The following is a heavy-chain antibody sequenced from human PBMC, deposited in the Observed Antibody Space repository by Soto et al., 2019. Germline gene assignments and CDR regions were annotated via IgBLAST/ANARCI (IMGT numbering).Heavy chain of an antibody. CDR1: GYTFTSYA. Sequence: QVQLVQSGAEVKKPGASVKVSCKASGYTFTSYAFNWVRQAPGQGLEWKGWISAYSGNTNYAQKFKGRVTMTTDTSTSTAYMELRSLRSDDTAVYYCARDQTVLDYWGQGTLVTVSS. V-gene: IGHV1-18*04. CDR3: ARDQTVLDY. CDR2: ISAYSGNT. D-gene: IGHD4-17*01. J-gene: IGHJ4*02.